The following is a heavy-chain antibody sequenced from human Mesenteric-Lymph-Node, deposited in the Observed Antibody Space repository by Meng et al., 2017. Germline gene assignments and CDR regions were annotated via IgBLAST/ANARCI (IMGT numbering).Heavy chain of an antibody. J-gene: IGHJ4*02. CDR1: GGSVSSGSYY. Sequence: QVPMQGCGPGLVRPSGTLSLTCTVSGGSVSSGSYYWNWIRQPPGKGLEWIGYISYSGSTNYNPSLRSRVTISVDTSKNQFSLRLNSVTAADTAVYYCARDLGSIAALGYWGQGTLVTVSS. V-gene: IGHV4-61*01. CDR3: ARDLGSIAALGY. CDR2: ISYSGST. D-gene: IGHD6-6*01.